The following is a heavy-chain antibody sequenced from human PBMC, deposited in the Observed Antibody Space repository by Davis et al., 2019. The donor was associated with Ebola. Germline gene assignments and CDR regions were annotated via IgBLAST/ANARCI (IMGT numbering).Heavy chain of an antibody. D-gene: IGHD5-18*01. CDR2: IYYSGST. CDR1: GGSIGSYY. Sequence: SETLSLTCTVSGGSIGSYYWSWIRQPPGKGLEWIGYIYYSGSTNYNPSLKSRVTISVDTSKNQFSLKLSSVTAADTAVYYCYSYGDFDYWGQGTLVTVSS. V-gene: IGHV4-59*08. CDR3: YSYGDFDY. J-gene: IGHJ4*02.